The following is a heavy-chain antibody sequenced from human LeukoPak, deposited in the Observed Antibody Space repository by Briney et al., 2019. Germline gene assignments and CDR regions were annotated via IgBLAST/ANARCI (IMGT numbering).Heavy chain of an antibody. Sequence: PGGSLRLSCAASGFTFSSYGMNWVRQAPGKGLEWVSSISSSSSYIYYADSVKGRFTISRDNAKNSLYLQMNSLRAEDTAVYYCARCQVVVAAAYYYGMDVWGQGTTVTVSS. CDR1: GFTFSSYG. CDR3: ARCQVVVAAAYYYGMDV. CDR2: ISSSSSYI. J-gene: IGHJ6*02. D-gene: IGHD2-15*01. V-gene: IGHV3-21*01.